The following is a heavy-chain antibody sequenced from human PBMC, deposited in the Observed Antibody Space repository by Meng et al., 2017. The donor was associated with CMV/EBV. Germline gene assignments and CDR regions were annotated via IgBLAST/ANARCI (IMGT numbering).Heavy chain of an antibody. CDR1: GGSFSGYH. Sequence: SESLSLTCAVYGGSFSGYHWSWIRQPSGKGLEWIGEINHSGSTNYNPSLKSRVTISVDTSKNQFSLKLSSVTAADTAVYYCARGYCSGGSCYLFGYFDLWGRGTLVTVSS. CDR3: ARGYCSGGSCYLFGYFDL. V-gene: IGHV4-34*01. D-gene: IGHD2-15*01. CDR2: INHSGST. J-gene: IGHJ2*01.